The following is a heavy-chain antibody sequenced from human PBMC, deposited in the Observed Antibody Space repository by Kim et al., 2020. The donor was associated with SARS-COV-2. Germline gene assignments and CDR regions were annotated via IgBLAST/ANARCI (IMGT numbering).Heavy chain of an antibody. J-gene: IGHJ4*02. Sequence: GGSLRLSCAASGFTFSSYGMHWVRQAPGKGLEWVAVISYDGSNKYYADSVKGRFTISRDNSKNTLYLQMNSLRAEDTAVYYCAKDLDRYNWNYALDYWGQGTLVHVSS. D-gene: IGHD1-7*01. V-gene: IGHV3-30*18. CDR2: ISYDGSNK. CDR1: GFTFSSYG. CDR3: AKDLDRYNWNYALDY.